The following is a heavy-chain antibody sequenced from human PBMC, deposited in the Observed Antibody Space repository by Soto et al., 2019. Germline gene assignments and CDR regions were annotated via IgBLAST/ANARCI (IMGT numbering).Heavy chain of an antibody. CDR1: GGTFSSYA. CDR2: IIPIFGTA. D-gene: IGHD1-26*01. Sequence: SVKVSCKASGGTFSSYAISWVRQAPGQGLEWMGGIIPIFGTANYAQKFQGRVTITADESTSTAYMELSSLRSEDTAVYYCARPKYSGSYYGAFDIWGQGTMVTVSS. CDR3: ARPKYSGSYYGAFDI. J-gene: IGHJ3*02. V-gene: IGHV1-69*13.